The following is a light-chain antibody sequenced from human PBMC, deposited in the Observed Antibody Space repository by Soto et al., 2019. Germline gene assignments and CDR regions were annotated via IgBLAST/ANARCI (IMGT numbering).Light chain of an antibody. V-gene: IGKV3-15*01. CDR3: QQYNKWPAEIT. CDR2: RTS. CDR1: QSISSN. J-gene: IGKJ5*01. Sequence: IVMTQSPATLSVSPGERATLSCRASQSISSNLAWYQQKPGQAPRLLMFRTSSRATGFPARFSGSGSGTEFTLTISSLQSEDSGVYYCQQYNKWPAEITFGQGTRLEIK.